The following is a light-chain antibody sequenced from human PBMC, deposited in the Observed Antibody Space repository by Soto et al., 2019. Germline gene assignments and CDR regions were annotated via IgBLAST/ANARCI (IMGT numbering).Light chain of an antibody. J-gene: IGKJ1*01. V-gene: IGKV3-15*01. CDR3: QQYKSWLWT. CDR2: GAS. Sequence: EIVMTLSPATLSVSPGEGATLSCRASQSVSSKLAWYQQKPGQAPRLLISGASTRATGIPARFSGRGSGTEFTLIISSLQSEDSAVYYCQQYKSWLWTFGQGTNVDI. CDR1: QSVSSK.